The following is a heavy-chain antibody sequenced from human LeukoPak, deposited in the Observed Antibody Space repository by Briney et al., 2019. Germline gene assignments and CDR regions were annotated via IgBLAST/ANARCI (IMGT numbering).Heavy chain of an antibody. CDR2: ISYDGSNK. Sequence: PGRSLRLSCAASGFTFSSYGMHWVRQAPGKGLEWVAVISYDGSNKYYADSVKGRFTISRDNSKNTLYLQMNSLRAEDTAVYYCAKVRGAAMVIDYWGQGTLVTVS. CDR1: GFTFSSYG. J-gene: IGHJ4*02. D-gene: IGHD5-18*01. CDR3: AKVRGAAMVIDY. V-gene: IGHV3-30*18.